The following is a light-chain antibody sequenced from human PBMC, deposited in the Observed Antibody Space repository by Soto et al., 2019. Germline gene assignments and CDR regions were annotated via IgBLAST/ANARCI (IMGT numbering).Light chain of an antibody. J-gene: IGKJ1*01. CDR2: GAS. CDR3: QQYGSWT. Sequence: EIVLTQSPGTLSVSPGERATLSCRASQSISSNYLAWYQQKPGQAPSLLIYGASSRATGIPDRFSGSGSGTAFTLTMSRLEPEDSAIYYCQQYGSWTFGQGTKVEIK. CDR1: QSISSNY. V-gene: IGKV3-20*01.